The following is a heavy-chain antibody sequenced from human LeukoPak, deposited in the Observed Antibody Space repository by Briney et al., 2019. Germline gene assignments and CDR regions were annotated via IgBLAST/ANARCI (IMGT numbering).Heavy chain of an antibody. CDR3: ARGGIARYCGSTSCYTGNDY. J-gene: IGHJ4*02. D-gene: IGHD2-2*02. Sequence: GASVKVSCKASGYTFTGYYMHWVRQDPGQGLEWMGWINPNSGGTNYAQKFQGRVTMTRDTSISTAYMELSRLRSDDTAVYYCARGGIARYCGSTSCYTGNDYWGQGTLVTVSS. CDR2: INPNSGGT. CDR1: GYTFTGYY. V-gene: IGHV1-2*02.